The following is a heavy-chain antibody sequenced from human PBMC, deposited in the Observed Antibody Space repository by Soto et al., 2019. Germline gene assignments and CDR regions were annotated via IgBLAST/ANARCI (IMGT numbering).Heavy chain of an antibody. D-gene: IGHD1-26*01. Sequence: SETLSLTCTVSGGSISSSSYYWSWIRQHPGKGLEWIGYIYYSGGSYYYNPSLKSRLTISGDTSKNQFSLKLSSVTAADTAVYYCARGGVGATTRGDFDFWGQGTLVTSPQ. CDR1: GGSISSSSYY. J-gene: IGHJ4*02. CDR2: IYYSGGSY. V-gene: IGHV4-31*03. CDR3: ARGGVGATTRGDFDF.